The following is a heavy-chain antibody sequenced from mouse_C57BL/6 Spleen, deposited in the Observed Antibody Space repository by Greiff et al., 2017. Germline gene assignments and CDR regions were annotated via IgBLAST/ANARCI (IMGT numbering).Heavy chain of an antibody. CDR1: GYTFTDYY. CDR3: ARRGFITTVLDY. Sequence: EVQLQQSGPELVKPGASVKISCKASGYTFTDYYMNWVKQSHGKSLEWIGDINPNNGGTSYNQKFKGKATLTVDNSSSTAYMELRSLTSEDSAVYYCARRGFITTVLDYWGQGTSVTVSS. V-gene: IGHV1-26*01. CDR2: INPNNGGT. D-gene: IGHD1-1*01. J-gene: IGHJ4*01.